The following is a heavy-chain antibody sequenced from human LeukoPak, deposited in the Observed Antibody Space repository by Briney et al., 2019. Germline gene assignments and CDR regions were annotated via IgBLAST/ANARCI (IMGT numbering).Heavy chain of an antibody. D-gene: IGHD2-15*01. CDR3: AKLCSGGSCYWNY. J-gene: IGHJ4*02. CDR2: ISAIGRTT. CDR1: GFIFISYA. V-gene: IGHV3-23*01. Sequence: GVSLRLSCAAAGFIFISYAMSWVRQAAGKGLEWVSHISAIGRTTDYADSVNGRFTISRDNSKNTVYLQMNSLRAEDTAVYYCAKLCSGGSCYWNYWGQGTLVTVSS.